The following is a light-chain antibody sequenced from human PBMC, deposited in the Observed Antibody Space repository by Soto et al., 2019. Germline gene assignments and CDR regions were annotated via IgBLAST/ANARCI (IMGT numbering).Light chain of an antibody. CDR1: QSVSSSD. CDR2: GAS. Sequence: EIVLTQSPGTLSLSPGERATLSCRASQSVSSSDLAWYQQKPGQAPRLLIYGASSRATGIPDRFSGSGSGTDFTLTISRLEPVDFAVYYCQQYGSSTWTFGQGTKVEIK. V-gene: IGKV3-20*01. J-gene: IGKJ1*01. CDR3: QQYGSSTWT.